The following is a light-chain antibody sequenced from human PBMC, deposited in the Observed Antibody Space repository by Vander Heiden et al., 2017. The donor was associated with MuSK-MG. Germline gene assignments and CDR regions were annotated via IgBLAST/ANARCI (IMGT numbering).Light chain of an antibody. Sequence: SYELTQPPSVSVRPGQTATITCGGTNLGIDSVHWYQRRPGQAPILVVFDDDERPAGIPGRFSGSVSGNTATLTISRVEPGDEADYYCQMWQSGRDVLFGGGTTVTVL. CDR1: NLGIDS. V-gene: IGLV3-21*02. CDR2: DDD. CDR3: QMWQSGRDVL. J-gene: IGLJ3*02.